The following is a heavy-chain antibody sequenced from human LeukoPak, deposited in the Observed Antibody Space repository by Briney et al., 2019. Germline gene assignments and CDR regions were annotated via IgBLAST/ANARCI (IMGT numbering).Heavy chain of an antibody. CDR1: GFTFSSQ. J-gene: IGHJ4*02. CDR2: ISSGGSAI. V-gene: IGHV3-48*03. CDR3: ARNDYSSSSYFY. D-gene: IGHD6-6*01. Sequence: AGGSLRLSCGASGFTFSSQMNWVRQAPGKGLEWVSYISSGGSAIYYADSVKGRFTVSGDNAKNSLYLQMNSLRAEDTAVYYCARNDYSSSSYFYWGQGTLVTVSS.